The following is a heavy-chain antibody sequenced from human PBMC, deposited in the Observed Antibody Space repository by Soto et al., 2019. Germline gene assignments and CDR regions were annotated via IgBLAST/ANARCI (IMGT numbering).Heavy chain of an antibody. CDR1: GYTFITYG. J-gene: IGHJ2*01. CDR2: MSAYSGDT. D-gene: IGHD4-17*01. CDR3: VRVAQTGDFATFVY. V-gene: IGHV1-18*01. Sequence: SVKVSCKTSGYTFITYGLSWVRQAPGQGLEWMGWMSAYSGDTSYAQKVQDRVTMTRDTSTSTAYMELRNLRSDDTAVYWCVRVAQTGDFATFVYRGR.